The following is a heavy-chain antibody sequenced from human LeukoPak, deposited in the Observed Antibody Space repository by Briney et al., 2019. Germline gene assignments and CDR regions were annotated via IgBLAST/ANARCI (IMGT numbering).Heavy chain of an antibody. CDR1: GFTFSSYD. Sequence: PGGSLRLSCAASGFTFSSYDMHWVRQATGKGLEWVSAIDAAGDTYYPGSVKGRFTISRENAKSSLYLQMNSLRAGDTAVYYCARGGKPAVFDIWGQGTKVTVSS. J-gene: IGHJ3*02. CDR3: ARGGKPAVFDI. V-gene: IGHV3-13*04. D-gene: IGHD1-14*01. CDR2: IDAAGDT.